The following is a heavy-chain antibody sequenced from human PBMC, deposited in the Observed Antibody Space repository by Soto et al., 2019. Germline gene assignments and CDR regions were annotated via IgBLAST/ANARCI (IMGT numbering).Heavy chain of an antibody. CDR2: ISSSSSVI. CDR3: ARDLSWSSNCYYYMAV. D-gene: IGHD3-3*01. Sequence: EVQLVASGGGLVQHGGSLRLSCATSGFILSDCAMNWVRHAPGKGLEWVSYISSSSSVIYYADSVEGRFTFSRDNASHQRYLQMTRLRAEDTALSYRARDLSWSSNCYYYMAVWGKGTTVTFSS. J-gene: IGHJ6*03. V-gene: IGHV3-48*01. CDR1: GFILSDCA.